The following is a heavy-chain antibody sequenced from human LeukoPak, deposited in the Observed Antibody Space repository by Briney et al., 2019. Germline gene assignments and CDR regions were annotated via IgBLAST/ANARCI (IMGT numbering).Heavy chain of an antibody. V-gene: IGHV1-2*04. CDR2: INPNSGDT. J-gene: IGHJ4*02. CDR3: ARVRRTIFGVVTHYYFDY. Sequence: ASVKVSCKASGYTFTGYHMHWVRQAPGQGLEWMGRINPNSGDTNYAQKFQGWVTMTRDTSISTAYMELSRLRSDDTAVYYCARVRRTIFGVVTHYYFDYWGQGTLVTVSS. CDR1: GYTFTGYH. D-gene: IGHD3-3*01.